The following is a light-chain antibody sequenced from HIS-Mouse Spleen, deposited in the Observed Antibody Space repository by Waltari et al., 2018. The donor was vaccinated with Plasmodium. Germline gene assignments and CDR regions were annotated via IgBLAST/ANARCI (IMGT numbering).Light chain of an antibody. V-gene: IGKV3-11*01. J-gene: IGKJ4*01. CDR1: QSVSSY. Sequence: EIVLTQSPATLSLSPGERATLSCRASQSVSSYLAWYQQKPGKAPRLLLYDASNRATGIPARLSGSGSWTDFTLTISSLEPEDFAVYYCQQRSNWPRVLTFGGGTKVEIK. CDR3: QQRSNWPRVLT. CDR2: DAS.